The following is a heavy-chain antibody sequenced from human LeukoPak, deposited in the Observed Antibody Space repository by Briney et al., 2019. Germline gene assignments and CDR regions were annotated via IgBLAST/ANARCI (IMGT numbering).Heavy chain of an antibody. D-gene: IGHD6-13*01. CDR1: GFTFSSYS. CDR3: LVIAAAGTPPNYYYYGMDV. CDR2: ISSSSSYI. Sequence: PGGSLRLSCAASGFTFSSYSMNWVRQAPGKGLEWVSSISSSSSYIYYADSVKGRFTISRDNAKNSLYLQMNSLRAEDTAVYYCLVIAAAGTPPNYYYYGMDVWGQGTTVTVSS. V-gene: IGHV3-21*01. J-gene: IGHJ6*02.